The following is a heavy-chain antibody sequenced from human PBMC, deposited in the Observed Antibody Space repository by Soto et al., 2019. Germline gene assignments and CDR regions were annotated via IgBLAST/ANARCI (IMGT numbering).Heavy chain of an antibody. V-gene: IGHV3-74*01. J-gene: IGHJ6*02. Sequence: EVQLVESGGGLVQPGGSLRLSCAASGFTFSSYWMHWVRQAPGKGLVWVSRINSDGSSTSYADSVKGRFTISRDNAKNXLXXQMNRLRAEDTAVYYCARRRGYCSGGSCYYYGMDVWGQGTTVTVSS. D-gene: IGHD2-15*01. CDR3: ARRRGYCSGGSCYYYGMDV. CDR2: INSDGSST. CDR1: GFTFSSYW.